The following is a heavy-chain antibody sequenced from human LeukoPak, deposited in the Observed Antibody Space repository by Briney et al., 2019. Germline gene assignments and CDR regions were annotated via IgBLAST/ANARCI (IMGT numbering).Heavy chain of an antibody. CDR1: GFTFSSYS. V-gene: IGHV3-21*01. CDR2: ISSSSSYI. CDR3: ARDQWLVHPEGVDYYYGMDV. D-gene: IGHD6-19*01. J-gene: IGHJ6*02. Sequence: GGSLRLSCAASGFTFSSYSMNWVRQAPGKGLEWVSSISSSSSYIYYADSVKGRFTISRDNAKNSLYLQVNSLRAEDTAVYYCARDQWLVHPEGVDYYYGMDVWGQGTTVAVSS.